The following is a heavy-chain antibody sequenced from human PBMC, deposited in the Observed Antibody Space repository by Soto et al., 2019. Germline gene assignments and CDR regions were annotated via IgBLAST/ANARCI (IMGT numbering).Heavy chain of an antibody. CDR3: ARVQGVAATYYYGMDV. Sequence: PSETLSLTCTVSGGSISSYYWSWIRQPPGKGLEWIGYIYYSGSTNYNPSLKSRVTISVDTSKNQFSLKLSSVTAADTAVYYCARVQGVAATYYYGMDVWGQGTTVTVS. V-gene: IGHV4-59*01. D-gene: IGHD2-15*01. CDR2: IYYSGST. CDR1: GGSISSYY. J-gene: IGHJ6*02.